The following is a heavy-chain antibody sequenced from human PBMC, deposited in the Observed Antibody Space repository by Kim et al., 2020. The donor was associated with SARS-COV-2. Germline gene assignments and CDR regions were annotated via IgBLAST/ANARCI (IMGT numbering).Heavy chain of an antibody. Sequence: GGSLRLSCADSGFTFSSYAMHWVRQAPGKGLEWVAVISYDGSNKYYADSVKGRFTISRDNSKNTLYLQMNSLRAEDTAVYYCARGVAAAGTGAWFDPWGQGTLVTVSS. V-gene: IGHV3-30*04. CDR2: ISYDGSNK. CDR3: ARGVAAAGTGAWFDP. D-gene: IGHD6-13*01. CDR1: GFTFSSYA. J-gene: IGHJ5*02.